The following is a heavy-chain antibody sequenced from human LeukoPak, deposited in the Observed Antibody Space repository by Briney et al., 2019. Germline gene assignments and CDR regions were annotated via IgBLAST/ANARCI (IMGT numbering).Heavy chain of an antibody. CDR1: GGSISSNSYY. D-gene: IGHD5-18*01. CDR2: IYYSGST. V-gene: IGHV4-39*07. Sequence: SETLSLTCTVPGGSISSNSYYWGWIRQPPGKGLEWIGSIYYSGSTYYNPSLKSRVTISVDTSKNQFSLNLSSVTAADTTVYYCASNNHRDGYSYGDYYFDYWGQGTLVTVSS. J-gene: IGHJ4*02. CDR3: ASNNHRDGYSYGDYYFDY.